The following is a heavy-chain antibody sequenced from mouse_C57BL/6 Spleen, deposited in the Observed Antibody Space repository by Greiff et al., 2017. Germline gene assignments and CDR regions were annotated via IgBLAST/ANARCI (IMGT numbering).Heavy chain of an antibody. D-gene: IGHD1-3*01. CDR1: GYAFSSSW. V-gene: IGHV1-82*01. Sequence: QVQLQQSGPELVKPGASVKISCKASGYAFSSSWMNWVKQRPGQGLEWIGRIYPGDGDTNYNGKFKGKATLTADKSSSTAYMQLSSLTSEDSAVYFCARRDNYDYFDYWGQGTTLTVSS. CDR2: IYPGDGDT. J-gene: IGHJ2*01. CDR3: ARRDNYDYFDY.